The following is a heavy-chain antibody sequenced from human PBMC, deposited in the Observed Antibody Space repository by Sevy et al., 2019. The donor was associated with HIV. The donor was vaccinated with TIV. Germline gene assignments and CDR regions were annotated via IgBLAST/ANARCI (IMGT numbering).Heavy chain of an antibody. Sequence: SETLSLTCAVYGGSFSGYYWSWIRQPPGKGLEWIGEINHSGSTNYNPPLKSRITISVDTSKNQFSLKLSSVTAADTAVYYCARGRGSSGYYRNDAFDIWGQGTMVTVSS. CDR3: ARGRGSSGYYRNDAFDI. D-gene: IGHD3-22*01. V-gene: IGHV4-34*01. J-gene: IGHJ3*02. CDR1: GGSFSGYY. CDR2: INHSGST.